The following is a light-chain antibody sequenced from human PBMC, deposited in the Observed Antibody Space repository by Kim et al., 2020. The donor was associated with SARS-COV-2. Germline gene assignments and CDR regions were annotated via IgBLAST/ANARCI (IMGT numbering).Light chain of an antibody. V-gene: IGLV3-19*01. CDR1: SLRSYY. J-gene: IGLJ1*01. CDR3: NSRNSSVNLFL. CDR2: GKN. Sequence: SSELTQDPAVSVALGQTVRITCQGDSLRSYYASWYQQKPGQAPGLVIYGKNNRPSGIPDRFSGSSSGNPASLTITGAQAEDEADYYCNSRNSSVNLFLFG.